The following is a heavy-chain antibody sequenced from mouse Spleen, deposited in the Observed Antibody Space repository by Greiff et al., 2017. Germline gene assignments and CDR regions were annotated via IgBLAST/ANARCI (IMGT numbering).Heavy chain of an antibody. V-gene: IGHV1-64*01. CDR3: ARRGTGTRGDAMDD. CDR2: IHPNSGST. D-gene: IGHD4-1*01. J-gene: IGHJ4*01. CDR1: GYTFTSYW. Sequence: QVQLQQPGAELVKPGASVKLSCKASGYTFTSYWMHWVKQRPGRGLEWIGMIHPNSGSTNYNEKFKSKATLTVDKSSSTAYMQLSSLTSEDSAVYYCARRGTGTRGDAMDDWGQGTSVTVS.